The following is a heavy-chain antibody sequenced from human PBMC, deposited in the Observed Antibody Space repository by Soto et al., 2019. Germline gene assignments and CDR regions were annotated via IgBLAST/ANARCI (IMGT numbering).Heavy chain of an antibody. Sequence: GGSLRLSCAASGFTFSSYSMNWVRQAPGKGLEWVSSISSSSSYIYYADSVKGRFTISRDNAKNSLYLQMNSLRAEDAAVYYCARGSVTGLPNWFDPWGQGTLVTVSS. CDR3: ARGSVTGLPNWFDP. V-gene: IGHV3-21*01. J-gene: IGHJ5*02. D-gene: IGHD1-20*01. CDR2: ISSSSSYI. CDR1: GFTFSSYS.